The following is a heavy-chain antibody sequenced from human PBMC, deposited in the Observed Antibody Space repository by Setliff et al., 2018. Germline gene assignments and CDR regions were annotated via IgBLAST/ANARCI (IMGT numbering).Heavy chain of an antibody. CDR2: INEDGSER. D-gene: IGHD2-21*02. J-gene: IGHJ6*02. CDR3: AKNWATAHHYYYGMDV. Sequence: GGSLRLSCAVSGLTFSSYWLTWVRQAPGKGLEWVANINEDGSERYYVDSVKGRFTICRDNAKNALYLQMNSRRAEDTAVYYCAKNWATAHHYYYGMDVWGQGTTVNVSS. V-gene: IGHV3-7*01. CDR1: GLTFSSYW.